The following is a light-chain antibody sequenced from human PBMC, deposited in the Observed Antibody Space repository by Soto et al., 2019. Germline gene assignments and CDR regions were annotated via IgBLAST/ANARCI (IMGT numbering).Light chain of an antibody. CDR1: SSNIGAGCD. J-gene: IGLJ2*01. CDR2: GNI. Sequence: QSVLTQPPSVSGAPGQRVTMSCTGSSSNIGAGCDVHWFQQLPGTAPRLLIYGNINRLAGVPARFSGSKSGTSASLAITGLQAEDEADYYCQSYDSSLSAWVFGGGTKLTVL. CDR3: QSYDSSLSAWV. V-gene: IGLV1-40*01.